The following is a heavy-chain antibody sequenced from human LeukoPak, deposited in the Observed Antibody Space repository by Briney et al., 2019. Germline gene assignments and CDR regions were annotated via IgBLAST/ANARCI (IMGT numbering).Heavy chain of an antibody. CDR1: GYSIKSANY. D-gene: IGHD4-11*01. Sequence: PSDTLSLPCAVSGYSIKSANYWAWIRHPPGAGLEWICSIYRKGSTYYNVSLKTRVTISVNTSQYQFSLKLSSVTAADTAVYDCARGTSSNYSRRYYYYYMDVWGKGTTVTVSS. V-gene: IGHV4-38-2*01. J-gene: IGHJ6*03. CDR2: IYRKGST. CDR3: ARGTSSNYSRRYYYYYMDV.